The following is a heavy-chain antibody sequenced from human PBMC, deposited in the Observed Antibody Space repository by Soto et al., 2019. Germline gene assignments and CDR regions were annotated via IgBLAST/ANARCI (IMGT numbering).Heavy chain of an antibody. CDR1: GGTFSSYT. V-gene: IGHV1-69*02. CDR2: IIPILGIA. D-gene: IGHD5-12*01. J-gene: IGHJ4*01. Sequence: QVQLVQSGAEVKKPGSSVKVSCKASGGTFSSYTISWVRQAPGQGLGWMGRIIPILGIANYAQKFQGRVTITADKSTSTGYIEPRSDRTDDLAVYYCAGEGGGYYLRRRGFNYWCHGSLVTVSS. CDR3: AGEGGGYYLRRRGFNY.